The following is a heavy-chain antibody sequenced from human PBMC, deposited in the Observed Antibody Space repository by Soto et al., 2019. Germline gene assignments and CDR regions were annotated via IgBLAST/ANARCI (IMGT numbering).Heavy chain of an antibody. J-gene: IGHJ4*02. CDR2: IIPIFGTA. D-gene: IGHD3-22*01. CDR3: ARENYYDSSGYYRFDY. V-gene: IGHV1-69*06. Sequence: SVKVSCKASGGTFSSYAISWVRQAPGPGLEWMGGIIPIFGTANYAQKCQGRVTITADKSTSTAYMELSSRRSEDTAVYYCARENYYDSSGYYRFDYWGQGTLVTVSS. CDR1: GGTFSSYA.